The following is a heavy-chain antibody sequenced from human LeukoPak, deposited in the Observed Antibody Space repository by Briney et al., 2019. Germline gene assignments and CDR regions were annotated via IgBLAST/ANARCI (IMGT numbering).Heavy chain of an antibody. CDR1: GFTFSSYG. D-gene: IGHD5-12*01. CDR3: AKDLRGYSGYDLGY. Sequence: PGRSLRLSCAASGFTFSSYGMHWVRQAPGKGLEWVAVISYDGSNKYYADSVKGRFTISRDNSKNTLYLQMNSLRAEDTAVYYYAKDLRGYSGYDLGYWGQGTLVTVSS. V-gene: IGHV3-30*18. J-gene: IGHJ4*02. CDR2: ISYDGSNK.